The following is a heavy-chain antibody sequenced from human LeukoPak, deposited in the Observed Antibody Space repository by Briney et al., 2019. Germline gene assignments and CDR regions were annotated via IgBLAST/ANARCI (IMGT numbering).Heavy chain of an antibody. CDR3: ARVETGKSGYLVY. CDR2: IYYSGST. J-gene: IGHJ4*02. CDR1: GGSISSYY. Sequence: SETLSLTCTVSGGSISSYYWSWIRQPPGKGLEWIGYIYYSGSTNYNPSLKSRVTISVDTSKNQFSLKLRSVTPADTAVYYCARVETGKSGYLVYWGQGTLVTVSS. V-gene: IGHV4-59*01. D-gene: IGHD3-3*01.